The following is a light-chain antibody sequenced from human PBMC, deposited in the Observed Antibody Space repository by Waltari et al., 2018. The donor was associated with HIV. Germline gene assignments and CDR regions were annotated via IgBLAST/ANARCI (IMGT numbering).Light chain of an antibody. CDR1: SGSVSTSYY. J-gene: IGLJ3*02. CDR3: ALYMGSGIWV. CDR2: STH. V-gene: IGLV8-61*01. Sequence: QTVVTQEPSFSVSPGGTVTLTCGLNSGSVSTSYYSSWYQQTPGQAPRTLIYSTHTRSYGVPDRFSGSILGKKAALTITGAQAEDEADYHCALYMGSGIWVFGGGTKLTV.